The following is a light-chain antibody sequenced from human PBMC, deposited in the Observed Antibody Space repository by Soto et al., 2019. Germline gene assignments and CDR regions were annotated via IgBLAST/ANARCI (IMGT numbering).Light chain of an antibody. CDR3: QQFYSSPLT. CDR2: WAS. CDR1: QSLLFSSNKKNY. V-gene: IGKV4-1*01. Sequence: DIVMTECPASLAVSLGERATINCKSSQSLLFSSNKKNYLAWYQQRPGQPPKLLIYWASSRESGVPDRFTGSGSGTDFTLSISSLQAEDVAVYYCQQFYSSPLTFGEGTKVDIK. J-gene: IGKJ4*01.